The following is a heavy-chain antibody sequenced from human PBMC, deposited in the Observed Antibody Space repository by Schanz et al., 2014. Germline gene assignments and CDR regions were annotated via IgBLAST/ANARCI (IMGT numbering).Heavy chain of an antibody. CDR3: ARDRQQLVGRIGYYYGMDV. Sequence: QVQLVKSGGGVVQPGRSLRLSCAASGFTFSSYGMHWVRQAPGKGLEWVAVIWFDGNNKYYADSVKGRFTISRDNSKNTLYLQMNSLRAEDTAVYYCARDRQQLVGRIGYYYGMDVWGQGTLVTVSS. CDR1: GFTFSSYG. CDR2: IWFDGNNK. D-gene: IGHD6-13*01. J-gene: IGHJ6*02. V-gene: IGHV3-33*01.